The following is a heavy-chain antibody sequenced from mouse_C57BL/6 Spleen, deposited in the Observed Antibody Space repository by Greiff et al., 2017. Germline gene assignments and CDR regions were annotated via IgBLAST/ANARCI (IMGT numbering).Heavy chain of an antibody. J-gene: IGHJ4*01. CDR2: ISYDGSN. D-gene: IGHD2-3*01. CDR3: ARAQGLLLAMDY. CDR1: GYSITSGYY. Sequence: EVKLMESGPGLVKPSQSLSLTCSVTGYSITSGYYWNWIRQFPGNKLEWMGYISYDGSNNYNPSLKNRISITRDTSKNQFFLKLNSVTTEDTATYYCARAQGLLLAMDYWGQGTSVTVSS. V-gene: IGHV3-6*01.